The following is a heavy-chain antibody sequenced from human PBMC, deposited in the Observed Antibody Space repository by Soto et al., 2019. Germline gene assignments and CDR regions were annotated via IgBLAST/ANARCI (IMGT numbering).Heavy chain of an antibody. Sequence: SETLSLTCAVSGGSISSGGYSWSWIRQPPGKGLEWIGYFYHSGSTYYNPSLKSRVTISVDRSKNQFSLKLSSVTAADSAVYFCARLEGLATISYYFDFWGPGALVTVSS. CDR1: GGSISSGGYS. V-gene: IGHV4-30-2*01. D-gene: IGHD3-9*01. CDR3: ARLEGLATISYYFDF. J-gene: IGHJ4*02. CDR2: FYHSGST.